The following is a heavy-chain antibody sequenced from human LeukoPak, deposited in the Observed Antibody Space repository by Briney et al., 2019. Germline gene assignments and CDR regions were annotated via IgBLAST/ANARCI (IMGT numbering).Heavy chain of an antibody. CDR3: ARDESGFWSGRYYFHYMDV. CDR1: GFTFSSYW. CDR2: IKEDGSEK. D-gene: IGHD3-3*01. V-gene: IGHV3-7*01. Sequence: PGGSLRLSCAASGFTFSSYWMSWVRQAPGKGLEWVANIKEDGSEKYYVDSVKGRFTISRDNAKKSLFLHMNSLRVEDTAVYYCARDESGFWSGRYYFHYMDVWGKGTTVTVSS. J-gene: IGHJ6*03.